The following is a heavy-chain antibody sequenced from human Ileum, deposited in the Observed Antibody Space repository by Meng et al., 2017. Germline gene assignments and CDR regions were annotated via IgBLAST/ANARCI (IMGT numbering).Heavy chain of an antibody. V-gene: IGHV3-11*01. D-gene: IGHD1-26*01. CDR1: GITLSDYY. J-gene: IGHJ4*02. CDR3: ATLSYSSLGY. CDR2: ISNSGGNI. Sequence: LWECGGGFGSLGWYLSFSCAASGITLSDYYMRWSSQAPGKGLEWVSYISNSGGNIYYVDSVKGRFTISRDNAKNSLYLQMNSLRAEDTAVYYCATLSYSSLGYWGQGTLVTVSS.